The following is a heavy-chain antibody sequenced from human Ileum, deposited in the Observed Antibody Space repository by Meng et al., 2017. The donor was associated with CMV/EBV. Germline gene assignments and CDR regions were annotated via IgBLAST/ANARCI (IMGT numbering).Heavy chain of an antibody. CDR1: GFSRSAGGGG. Sequence: CTFSGFSRSAGGGGLGWIRQPPGRALEWLGLICLNDGKRSSPSLTSRLTITKDTSKDQVVLTMTNMDPVDTGTYYCAHRHPVLFFDHWGQGTLVTVSS. J-gene: IGHJ4*02. V-gene: IGHV2-5*01. CDR3: AHRHPVLFFDH. CDR2: ICLNDGK. D-gene: IGHD2/OR15-2a*01.